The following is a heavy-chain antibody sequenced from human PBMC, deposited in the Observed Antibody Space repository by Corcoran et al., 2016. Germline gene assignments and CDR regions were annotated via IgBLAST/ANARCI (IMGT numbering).Heavy chain of an antibody. CDR3: ARDSGSTGWYGRYYYYGMDV. D-gene: IGHD6-19*01. Sequence: QEQLQVSGPVLVEPSETLYLTCTVAGGSISSYYWSWVRQPAGKGLEGIGRIYTSGSTNYNPSLKSRVTMSVDTSKNQFSLKLSSVTATDTAVYFCARDSGSTGWYGRYYYYGMDVWGQGTSVTVSS. CDR2: IYTSGST. CDR1: GGSISSYY. J-gene: IGHJ6*02. V-gene: IGHV4-4*07.